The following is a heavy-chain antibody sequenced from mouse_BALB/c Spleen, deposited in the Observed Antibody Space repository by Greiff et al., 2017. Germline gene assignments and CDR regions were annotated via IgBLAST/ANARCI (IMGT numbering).Heavy chain of an antibody. J-gene: IGHJ4*01. D-gene: IGHD1-2*01. CDR3: ARGKFITTATFAMDY. Sequence: EVMLVESGGGLVKPGGSLKLSCAASGFTFSSYAMSWVRQSPEKRLEWVAEISSGGSYTYYPDTVTGRFTISRDNAKNTLYLEMSSLRSEDTAMYYCARGKFITTATFAMDYWGQGTSVTVSS. V-gene: IGHV5-9-4*01. CDR1: GFTFSSYA. CDR2: ISSGGSYT.